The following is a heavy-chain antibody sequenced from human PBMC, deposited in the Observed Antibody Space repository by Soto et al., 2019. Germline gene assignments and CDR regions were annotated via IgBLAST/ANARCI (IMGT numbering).Heavy chain of an antibody. V-gene: IGHV5-51*01. CDR1: GGTFTIYW. D-gene: IGHD6-13*01. CDR3: ARGVEVGSHFYGMDI. Sequence: GYALNISCVCSGGTFTIYWGAWVRQKPGKGPEWMGIFYPGDSDARYSPSFQGQVTISADKSINTAYLQWSSLEASDTAIYYCARGVEVGSHFYGMDIWGQGTTVTVSS. J-gene: IGHJ6*02. CDR2: FYPGDSDA.